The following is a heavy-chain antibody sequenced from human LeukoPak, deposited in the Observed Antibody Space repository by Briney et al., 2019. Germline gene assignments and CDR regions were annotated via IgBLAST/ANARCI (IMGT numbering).Heavy chain of an antibody. CDR2: MNPNSGNT. D-gene: IGHD2-15*01. CDR1: GYTFTSYD. J-gene: IGHJ4*02. CDR3: ARDHCSGGSCYYSGDY. V-gene: IGHV1-8*01. Sequence: ASVKVSCKASGYTFTSYDINWVRQATGQGLEWMGWMNPNSGNTGYAQKFQGRVTITRDTSASTAYMELSSLRSEDTAVYYCARDHCSGGSCYYSGDYWGQGTLVTVSS.